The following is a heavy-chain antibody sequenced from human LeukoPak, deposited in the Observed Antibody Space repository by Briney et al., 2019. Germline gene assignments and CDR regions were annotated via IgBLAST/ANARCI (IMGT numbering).Heavy chain of an antibody. Sequence: AGGSLRLSCAASGFTFSSYGMHWVRQAPGKGLEWVAVIWFDGSNKHSADSVKGRFTISRDNSKNTLYLQMISLRVDDTAVYYCASNREAGNLMGPFDYWGQGTLVTVSS. V-gene: IGHV3-33*01. CDR3: ASNREAGNLMGPFDY. D-gene: IGHD1-14*01. J-gene: IGHJ4*02. CDR1: GFTFSSYG. CDR2: IWFDGSNK.